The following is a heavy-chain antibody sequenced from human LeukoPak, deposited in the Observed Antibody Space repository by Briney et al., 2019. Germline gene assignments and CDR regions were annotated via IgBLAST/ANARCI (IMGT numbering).Heavy chain of an antibody. J-gene: IGHJ4*02. D-gene: IGHD3-22*01. V-gene: IGHV3-15*01. Sequence: PGGSLRLSCAASGFTFSNAWMSWVRQAPGKGLEWVGRIKSKTDGGTTDYAAPVKGRFTISRDDSKNTLYLQMNSLKTENTAVYYCTTDRGYYDSSGYYWPFDYWGQGTLVTVSS. CDR2: IKSKTDGGTT. CDR3: TTDRGYYDSSGYYWPFDY. CDR1: GFTFSNAW.